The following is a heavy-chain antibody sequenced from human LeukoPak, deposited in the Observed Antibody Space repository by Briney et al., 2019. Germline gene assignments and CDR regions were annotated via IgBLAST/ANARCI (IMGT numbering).Heavy chain of an antibody. Sequence: GGSLRLSCAASGFTFSSYTMNWVRQAPGEGLEWVSSISSSSIYIYYADSVKGRFTISRDNAKNSLYLQMNSLKAEDSAVYYCARDLPKRMLLDSFDIWGQGTMVTVSA. J-gene: IGHJ3*02. CDR3: ARDLPKRMLLDSFDI. CDR1: GFTFSSYT. V-gene: IGHV3-21*01. CDR2: ISSSSIYI. D-gene: IGHD3-16*01.